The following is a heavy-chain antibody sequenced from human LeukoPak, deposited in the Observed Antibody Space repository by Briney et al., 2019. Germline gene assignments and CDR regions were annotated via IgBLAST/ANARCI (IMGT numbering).Heavy chain of an antibody. CDR2: INYSGTT. D-gene: IGHD3-22*01. CDR1: GGSIISYY. J-gene: IGHJ6*03. Sequence: SETLSLTCTVSGGSIISYYWRWIRQPPGKGVEWIGRINYSGTTYYSPSLQSRVTISVDTSRNHFSLKVTSVTAADTAVYYCASLTHSYYADPAGYYPFYYMDVWGKGTTVTVSS. V-gene: IGHV4-59*04. CDR3: ASLTHSYYADPAGYYPFYYMDV.